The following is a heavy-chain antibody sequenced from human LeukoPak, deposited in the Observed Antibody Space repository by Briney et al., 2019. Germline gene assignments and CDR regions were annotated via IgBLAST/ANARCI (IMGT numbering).Heavy chain of an antibody. V-gene: IGHV1-2*02. Sequence: ASVKVSCKASGYTFTGYYMHWVRQAPGQGLEWMGWINPNSGGTNYAQKFQGRVTMTRDTSTSTVYMELSSLRSEDTAVYYCARVLTIFDYGMDVWGQGTTVTVSS. D-gene: IGHD3-3*01. CDR2: INPNSGGT. CDR1: GYTFTGYY. CDR3: ARVLTIFDYGMDV. J-gene: IGHJ6*02.